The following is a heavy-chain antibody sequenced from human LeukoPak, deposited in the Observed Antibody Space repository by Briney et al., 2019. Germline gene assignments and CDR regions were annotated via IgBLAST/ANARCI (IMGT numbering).Heavy chain of an antibody. V-gene: IGHV3-21*01. J-gene: IGHJ3*02. D-gene: IGHD1-1*01. CDR2: ISSSSSYI. CDR1: GFTFSSYT. Sequence: GGSLRLSCAASGFTFSSYTMNWVRQAPGKGLEWVSSISSSSSYIYYADSVKGRFTISRDNSKNTLYLQMNSLRAEDTAVYYCARSSNVREHAFDIWGQGTMVTVSS. CDR3: ARSSNVREHAFDI.